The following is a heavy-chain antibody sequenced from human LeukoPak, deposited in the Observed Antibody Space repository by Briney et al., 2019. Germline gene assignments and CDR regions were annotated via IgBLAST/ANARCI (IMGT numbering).Heavy chain of an antibody. CDR2: IYYSGST. J-gene: IGHJ6*03. Sequence: SETLSLTCTVSGGSISSYYWSWLRQPPGKGLEWIGYIYYSGSTNYNPSLKSRVTISVDTSKNQFSLKLSSVTAADTAVYYCGRVRYYYYYYMDVWGKGTTVTVSS. CDR1: GGSISSYY. CDR3: GRVRYYYYYYMDV. D-gene: IGHD3-10*01. V-gene: IGHV4-59*08.